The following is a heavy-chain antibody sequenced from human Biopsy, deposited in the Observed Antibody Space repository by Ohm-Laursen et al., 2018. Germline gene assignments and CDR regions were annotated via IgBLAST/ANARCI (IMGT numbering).Heavy chain of an antibody. D-gene: IGHD3-22*01. V-gene: IGHV4-34*01. J-gene: IGHJ6*02. Sequence: SETLSLTCAVYGDSFNGYYWSWIRQTPGKGLVWIGEINHSGRTNYNPSLKSRVTISVDTSKNQFSLKVRSVTAADTAVYYCVRGVDYYDPYHYYALDVWGQGTTVTVSS. CDR2: INHSGRT. CDR3: VRGVDYYDPYHYYALDV. CDR1: GDSFNGYY.